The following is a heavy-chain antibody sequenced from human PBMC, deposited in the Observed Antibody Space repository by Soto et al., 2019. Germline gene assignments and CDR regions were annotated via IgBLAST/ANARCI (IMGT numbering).Heavy chain of an antibody. V-gene: IGHV5-51*01. Sequence: GESLKISCKGSGYSFTSYWIGWVRQMPGKGLEWMGIIYPGDSDTRYSPSFQGQVTISADKSISTAYLQWSSLKASDTAMYYCARHSHTYTRFWSGYPYYFDYWGQGTLVTVSS. J-gene: IGHJ4*02. D-gene: IGHD3-3*01. CDR1: GYSFTSYW. CDR3: ARHSHTYTRFWSGYPYYFDY. CDR2: IYPGDSDT.